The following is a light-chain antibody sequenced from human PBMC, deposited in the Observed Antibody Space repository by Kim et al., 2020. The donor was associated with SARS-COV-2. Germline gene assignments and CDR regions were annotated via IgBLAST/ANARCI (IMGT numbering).Light chain of an antibody. V-gene: IGKV1-5*03. CDR1: QSISTW. Sequence: DIQMTQSPSTLSTYVGDRVTITCRASQSISTWLAWYQQKPGKAPKLLIYKASTLESGVPSRFSGSGSGTEFTLTISSLQPDDLATYYCQQYNLYPYTFGQGTKLEI. J-gene: IGKJ2*01. CDR2: KAS. CDR3: QQYNLYPYT.